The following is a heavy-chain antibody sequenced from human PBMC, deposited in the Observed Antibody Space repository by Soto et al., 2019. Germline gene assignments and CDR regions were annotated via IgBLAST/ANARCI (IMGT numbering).Heavy chain of an antibody. D-gene: IGHD2-2*01. CDR1: GFTFSTYA. J-gene: IGHJ5*02. CDR2: ISGSGGST. CDR3: AKDSGIVVVPAALYNWFDP. Sequence: PGGSLRLSCAASGFTFSTYAMSWVRQAPGKGLEWVSAISGSGGSTYYADSVKGRFTISRDNSKNTLYLQMNSLRAEDTAVYYCAKDSGIVVVPAALYNWFDPWGQGTLVTVSS. V-gene: IGHV3-23*01.